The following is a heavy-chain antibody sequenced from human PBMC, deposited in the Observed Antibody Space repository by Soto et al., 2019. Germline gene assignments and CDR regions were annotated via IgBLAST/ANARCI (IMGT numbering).Heavy chain of an antibody. CDR3: ASSSIYSYGHPMCS. CDR1: GYSFTSYW. D-gene: IGHD5-18*01. CDR2: IYPGDSDT. J-gene: IGHJ4*02. V-gene: IGHV5-51*01. Sequence: GASLKISCKASGYSFTSYWLGWVRQMPGKGLEWMGIIYPGDSDTRYSPSFQGQVTISADKSISTAYLQWSSLQASATALYYCASSSIYSYGHPMCSCGQGTLVSVSS.